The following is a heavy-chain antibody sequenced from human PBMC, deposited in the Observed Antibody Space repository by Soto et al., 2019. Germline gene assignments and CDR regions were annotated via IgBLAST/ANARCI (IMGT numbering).Heavy chain of an antibody. D-gene: IGHD3-22*01. J-gene: IGHJ4*02. CDR3: AKSLRRDSSGDRVY. CDR2: ISASGGST. CDR1: GFTFSTYA. V-gene: IGHV3-23*01. Sequence: EVQLLESGGGLVQPGGSLRLSCAASGFTFSTYAMSWVRQAPGKGLEWVSGISASGGSTNYADSVKGRFTISRDNSKNTLHLQMNSLRAEDTAVYYCAKSLRRDSSGDRVYWGQGTLVTVSS.